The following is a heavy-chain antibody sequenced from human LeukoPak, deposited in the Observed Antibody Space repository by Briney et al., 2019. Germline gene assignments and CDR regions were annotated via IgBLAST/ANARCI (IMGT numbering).Heavy chain of an antibody. Sequence: KASETLSLTCSVSDGSISTYYWSWIRQPPGKGLEWIGNIHYSGSTNYNPSLKSRLTILVDTSKNQSSLKLSSVTAADTAVYYCARVFEVGASIIYAFDIWGQGTMVTVSS. V-gene: IGHV4-59*01. J-gene: IGHJ3*02. CDR1: DGSISTYY. D-gene: IGHD1-26*01. CDR3: ARVFEVGASIIYAFDI. CDR2: IHYSGST.